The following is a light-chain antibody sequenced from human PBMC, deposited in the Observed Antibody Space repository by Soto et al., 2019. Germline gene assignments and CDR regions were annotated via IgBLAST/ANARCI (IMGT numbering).Light chain of an antibody. CDR1: QSVSSN. J-gene: IGKJ4*01. V-gene: IGKV3-15*01. CDR2: RAT. CDR3: QHYKTWPLA. Sequence: EIVLTQSPVTLSLSPGERATLSCRASQSVSSNLAWYQQKRGQAPRLLIYRATARAAGIPVRFGGSGSGTEFTLTISGLQSEDFAVYFCQHYKTWPLAFGGGTKVDI.